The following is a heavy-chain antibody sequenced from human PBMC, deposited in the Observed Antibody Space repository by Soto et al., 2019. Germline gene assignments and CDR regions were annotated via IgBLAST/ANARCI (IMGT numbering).Heavy chain of an antibody. J-gene: IGHJ4*02. CDR1: GGNFSSNT. CDR3: ASKAACGGDCYAFDS. CDR2: IIPLFGTA. V-gene: IGHV1-69*06. Sequence: QVYLVQSGAEVKKPGSSVKISCKASGGNFSSNTINWVRQAAGQGLEWMGGIIPLFGTANYAEKFQGRVTITADKSTKTEYMELTSLRSEDTAVYYCASKAACGGDCYAFDSWGQGTLVTVSS. D-gene: IGHD2-21*02.